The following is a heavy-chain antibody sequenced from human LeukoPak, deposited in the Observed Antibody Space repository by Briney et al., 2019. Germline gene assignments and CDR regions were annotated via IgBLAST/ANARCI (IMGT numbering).Heavy chain of an antibody. Sequence: GGSLRLSCAASGFTFSSYSMNWVRQAPGKGLEWVSSISSSSSYIYYADSVKGRFTISRDNAKNSLYPQMNSLRAEDTAVYYCASGSSSWAYYFDYWGQGTLVTVSS. CDR2: ISSSSSYI. D-gene: IGHD6-13*01. V-gene: IGHV3-21*01. CDR1: GFTFSSYS. J-gene: IGHJ4*02. CDR3: ASGSSSWAYYFDY.